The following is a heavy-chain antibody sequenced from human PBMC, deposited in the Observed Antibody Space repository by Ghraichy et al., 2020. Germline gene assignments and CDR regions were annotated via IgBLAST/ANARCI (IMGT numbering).Heavy chain of an antibody. CDR2: IYSGGST. CDR3: ASYTWIQLWLSVY. Sequence: WGSLRLSCAASGFTVSSNYMSWVRKAPGKGLEWVSVIYSGGSTYYADSVKGRFTISRDNSKNTLYLQMNSLRAEDTAVYYCASYTWIQLWLSVYWGQGTLVTVSS. V-gene: IGHV3-66*01. J-gene: IGHJ4*02. D-gene: IGHD5-18*01. CDR1: GFTVSSNY.